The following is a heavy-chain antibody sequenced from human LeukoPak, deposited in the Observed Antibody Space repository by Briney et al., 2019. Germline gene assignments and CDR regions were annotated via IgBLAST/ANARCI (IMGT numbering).Heavy chain of an antibody. J-gene: IGHJ4*02. D-gene: IGHD5-24*01. CDR1: GFTFSSYT. CDR2: ISGSSVCI. Sequence: PGGSLRLSCAASGFTFSSYTMNWVRQAPGKGLEWVSCISGSSVCIYYADSLKGRFTISRDNAKNSLYLQMNGLRAEDTAVYYCARDGRDGYIDYWGQGTLVTVSS. V-gene: IGHV3-21*01. CDR3: ARDGRDGYIDY.